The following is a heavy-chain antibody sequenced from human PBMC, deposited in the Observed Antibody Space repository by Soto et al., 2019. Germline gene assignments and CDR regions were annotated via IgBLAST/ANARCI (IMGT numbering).Heavy chain of an antibody. CDR3: ARDPPPPDY. CDR1: GYTFASYA. J-gene: IGHJ4*02. Sequence: QVQLVQSGAEVKKPGASVKVSCKASGYTFASYAIRWMRQAPGQGLEWMGWISAYNGNTNYAQKLQGRVTMTTDTSTSTAYLELRSLRCDDTGVYYCARDPPPPDYWCQGTLVTVSS. CDR2: ISAYNGNT. V-gene: IGHV1-18*01.